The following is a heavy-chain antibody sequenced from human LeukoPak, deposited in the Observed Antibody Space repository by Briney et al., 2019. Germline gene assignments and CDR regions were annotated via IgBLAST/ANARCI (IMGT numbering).Heavy chain of an antibody. V-gene: IGHV4-61*08. J-gene: IGHJ4*02. D-gene: IGHD6-13*01. CDR2: IYYSGST. CDR3: ARFGESSSSWYGTKSFDY. CDR1: GGSISSGGYY. Sequence: PSETLSLTCTVSGGSISSGGYYWSWMRQPPGKGLEWIGYIYYSGSTNYNPSLKSRVTISVDTSKNQFSLKLSSVTAADTAVYYCARFGESSSSWYGTKSFDYWGQGTLVTVSS.